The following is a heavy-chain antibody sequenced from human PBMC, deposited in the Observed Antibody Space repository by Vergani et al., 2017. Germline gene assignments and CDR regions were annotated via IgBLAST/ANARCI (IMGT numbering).Heavy chain of an antibody. CDR2: ISYDGNNK. J-gene: IGHJ4*02. Sequence: QVQLVESGGGVVQPGRSLRLSCAASGFTFSSYAMHWVRQAPGKGLEWVVVISYDGNNKYYADSVKGRFTISRDNSKNTLYLQMNSLRAEDTAVYYCANLPLVVVPAARVFDYWGQGTLVTVSS. D-gene: IGHD2-2*01. CDR1: GFTFSSYA. CDR3: ANLPLVVVPAARVFDY. V-gene: IGHV3-30-3*01.